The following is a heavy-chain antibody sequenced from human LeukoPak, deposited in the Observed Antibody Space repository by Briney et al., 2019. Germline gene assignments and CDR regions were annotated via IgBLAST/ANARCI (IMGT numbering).Heavy chain of an antibody. Sequence: SESLSLTCTVSGCSISSRSYYWGWMRQPPGKWLEWIGKISDSGNTYYSPSLRSRVTISIDMSKNQFSLKLSSVTATDTAVYYCARGEKVRDYFDYWGQGTLVTVSS. CDR1: GCSISSRSYY. D-gene: IGHD3-16*01. J-gene: IGHJ4*02. V-gene: IGHV4-39*01. CDR3: ARGEKVRDYFDY. CDR2: ISDSGNT.